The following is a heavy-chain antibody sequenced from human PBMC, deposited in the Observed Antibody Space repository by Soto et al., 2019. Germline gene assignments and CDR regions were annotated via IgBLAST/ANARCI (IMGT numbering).Heavy chain of an antibody. J-gene: IGHJ4*02. CDR3: AKLYGSGSYGGDY. CDR1: GFTFSSYG. V-gene: IGHV3-30*18. D-gene: IGHD3-10*01. CDR2: ISYDGSNK. Sequence: QVQLVESGGGVVQPGRSLRLSCAASGFTFSSYGMHWVRQAPGKGLEWVAVISYDGSNKYYADSVKGRFTISRDNSKNTLYLRMNSLRGEETVVYYCAKLYGSGSYGGDYWGQGTLVTVSS.